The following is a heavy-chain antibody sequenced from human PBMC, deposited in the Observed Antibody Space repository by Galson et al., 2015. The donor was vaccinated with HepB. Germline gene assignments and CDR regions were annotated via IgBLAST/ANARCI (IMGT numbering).Heavy chain of an antibody. V-gene: IGHV1-46*01. CDR3: ARDPLICTNGVCPGSRYYGMDV. J-gene: IGHJ6*02. Sequence: SVKVSCKASGYAFTSYYMHWVRQAPGQGLEWMGIINPSGGSTSYAQKFQSRVTMTRDTSTSTVYMELSSLRSEDTAVYYCARDPLICTNGVCPGSRYYGMDVWGQGTTVTVSS. D-gene: IGHD2-8*01. CDR2: INPSGGST. CDR1: GYAFTSYY.